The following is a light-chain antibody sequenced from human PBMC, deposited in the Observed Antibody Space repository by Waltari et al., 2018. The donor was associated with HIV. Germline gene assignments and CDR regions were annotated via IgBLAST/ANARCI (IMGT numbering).Light chain of an antibody. V-gene: IGKV1-9*01. CDR1: QGISSY. J-gene: IGKJ5*01. CDR2: AAS. CDR3: QQLNSYPIT. Sequence: DIQLTQSPSLLSASVGDRVTITCRASQGISSYLAWYQQKPGKAPKLLIYAASTLQSVVPSRFSGSGSGTEFTLTISSLQPEDFATYYCQQLNSYPITFGQGTRLEIK.